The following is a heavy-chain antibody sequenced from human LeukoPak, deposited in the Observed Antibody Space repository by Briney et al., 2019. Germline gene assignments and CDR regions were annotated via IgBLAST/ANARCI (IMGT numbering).Heavy chain of an antibody. D-gene: IGHD3-10*01. Sequence: GGSLRLSCAASGFNVSKNYMNWVRQAPGKGLEWVSVISGSGGSTYYADSVKGRFTISRDDPHNTLYLQMNSLRAEDTAVYFCARGGVDYYGSGTYYLMYYFDYWGQGALVTVSS. CDR1: GFNVSKNY. CDR3: ARGGVDYYGSGTYYLMYYFDY. CDR2: ISGSGGST. J-gene: IGHJ4*02. V-gene: IGHV3-23*01.